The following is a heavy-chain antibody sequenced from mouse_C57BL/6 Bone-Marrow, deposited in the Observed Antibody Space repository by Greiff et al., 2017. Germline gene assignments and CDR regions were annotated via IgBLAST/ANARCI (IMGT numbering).Heavy chain of an antibody. Sequence: VKLQESGAELVRPGTSVKVSCKASGYAFTNYLIAWVKQRPGQGLEWIGVINPGSGGTKYNEKFKGKATLTADKSSSTAYMQLSSLTSEDSAVYFCARGYGSRFAYWGQGTLVTVSA. CDR3: ARGYGSRFAY. CDR2: INPGSGGT. CDR1: GYAFTNYL. V-gene: IGHV1-54*01. D-gene: IGHD1-1*01. J-gene: IGHJ3*01.